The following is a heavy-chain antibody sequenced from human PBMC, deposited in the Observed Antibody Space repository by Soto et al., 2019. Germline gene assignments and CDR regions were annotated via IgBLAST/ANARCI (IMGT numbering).Heavy chain of an antibody. J-gene: IGHJ4*02. CDR1: GCTFTGYY. CDR2: INPNSGGT. Sequence: VASVKVSCKASGCTFTGYYMHWVRQAPGQGLEWMGWINPNSGGTNYAQKFQGRVTMTRDTSISTAYMELSRLRSDDTAVYYCARDYCSSTSCSLPIDYWGQGTLVTVSS. D-gene: IGHD2-2*01. V-gene: IGHV1-2*02. CDR3: ARDYCSSTSCSLPIDY.